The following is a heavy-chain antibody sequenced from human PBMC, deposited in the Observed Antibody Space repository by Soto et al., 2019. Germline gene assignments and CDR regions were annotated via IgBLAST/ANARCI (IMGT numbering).Heavy chain of an antibody. D-gene: IGHD3-10*01. J-gene: IGHJ4*02. Sequence: PSETLSLTCTVSGGSISDHYYMWIRQSPGKGLEYIGYIYNGGRTDYNPSLKSRVIISVDTSKNQFSLKLTSVTAADTAVYYCATRFYISGVLFDYWGQGTPVTVSS. CDR2: IYNGGRT. V-gene: IGHV4-59*11. CDR1: GGSISDHY. CDR3: ATRFYISGVLFDY.